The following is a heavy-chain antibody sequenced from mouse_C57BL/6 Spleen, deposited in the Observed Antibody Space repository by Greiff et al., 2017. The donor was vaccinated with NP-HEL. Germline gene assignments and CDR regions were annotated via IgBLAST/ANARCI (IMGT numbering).Heavy chain of an antibody. CDR2: INPSSGYT. CDR1: GYTFTSYW. Sequence: QVHVKQSGAELAKPGASVKLSCKASGYTFTSYWMHWVKQRPGQGLEWIGYINPSSGYTNYNEKFKDKATLTADKSSSTAYMQLSSLTYEDSAVYYCAKSYDNNDYAMGYWGQGTSVTVSS. D-gene: IGHD2-5*01. CDR3: AKSYDNNDYAMGY. V-gene: IGHV1-7*01. J-gene: IGHJ4*01.